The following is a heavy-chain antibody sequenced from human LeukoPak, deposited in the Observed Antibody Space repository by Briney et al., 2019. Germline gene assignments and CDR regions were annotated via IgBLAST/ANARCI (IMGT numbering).Heavy chain of an antibody. V-gene: IGHV1-18*01. CDR2: ISAYNGNT. CDR1: GYTFTSYG. J-gene: IGHJ6*03. Sequence: GASVKVSCKASGYTFTSYGISWVRQAPGQGREWMGWISAYNGNTNYAQKLPGRVTMTTDTSTSTAYMELRSLRSDDTAVYYCARVTDEDFWSGYPHYYYYMDVWGKGTTVTVSS. CDR3: ARVTDEDFWSGYPHYYYYMDV. D-gene: IGHD3-3*01.